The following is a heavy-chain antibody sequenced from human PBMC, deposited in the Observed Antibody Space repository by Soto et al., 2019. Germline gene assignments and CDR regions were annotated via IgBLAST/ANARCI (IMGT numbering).Heavy chain of an antibody. CDR2: IYYSGST. J-gene: IGHJ4*02. D-gene: IGHD5-12*01. V-gene: IGHV4-59*08. CDR1: GCSISSYY. CDR3: ARHSEWLRLTDFDY. Sequence: SETLSLTCTVSGCSISSYYWSWIRQPPGKGLEWIGYIYYSGSTNYNPSLKRRVTISVDTSKNQFSLKLSSVTAADTAVYYCARHSEWLRLTDFDYWGQGTLVTVSS.